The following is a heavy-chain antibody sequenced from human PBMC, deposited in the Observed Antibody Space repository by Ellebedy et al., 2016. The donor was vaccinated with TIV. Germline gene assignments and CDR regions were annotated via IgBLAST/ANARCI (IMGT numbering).Heavy chain of an antibody. CDR2: VYDSEYI. V-gene: IGHV4-61*05. CDR1: GGSISSSNYY. CDR3: AATGNFDY. J-gene: IGHJ4*02. D-gene: IGHD1-26*01. Sequence: MPSETLSLTCTVSGGSISSSNYYWGWVRQPPGKGLEWIGYVYDSEYINFNPSLKSRATISIDASKNQFSLKVRSVTAADTAVYYCAATGNFDYWGQGILVTVS.